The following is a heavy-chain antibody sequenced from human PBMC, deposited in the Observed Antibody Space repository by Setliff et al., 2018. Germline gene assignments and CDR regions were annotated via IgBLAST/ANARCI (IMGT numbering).Heavy chain of an antibody. CDR2: ISLSGNTI. Sequence: GVSLRLSCMASGFTFSDYYMSWIRQAPWEGLEWCSYISLSGNTIYYADSVKGRFTISRDNAKNSLYLQMNSLRVEDTAVYYCATDDYNSPMYVWGRVTTFTVSS. CDR1: GFTFSDYY. D-gene: IGHD3-16*01. V-gene: IGHV3-11*04. CDR3: ATDDYNSPMYV. J-gene: IGHJ6*02.